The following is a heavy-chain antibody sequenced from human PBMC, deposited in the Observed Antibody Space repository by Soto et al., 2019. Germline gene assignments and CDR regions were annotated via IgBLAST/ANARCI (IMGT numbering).Heavy chain of an antibody. CDR2: TYYRSKWYN. Sequence: KQSQTLSLPCAISGDSVSSNSAAWNWIRQSPSRGLEWLGRTYYRSKWYNDYAVSVKSRITINPDTSKNQFSLQLNSVTPEDTAVYYCARDNLEGIAGTAYYGMDVWGQGTTVTVSS. V-gene: IGHV6-1*01. CDR1: GDSVSSNSAA. J-gene: IGHJ6*02. CDR3: ARDNLEGIAGTAYYGMDV. D-gene: IGHD6-13*01.